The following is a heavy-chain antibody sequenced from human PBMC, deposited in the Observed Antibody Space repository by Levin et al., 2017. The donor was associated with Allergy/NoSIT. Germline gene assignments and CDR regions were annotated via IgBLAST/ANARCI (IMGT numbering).Heavy chain of an antibody. CDR3: AKPLPTLTMIVVGPFDY. V-gene: IGHV3-30*18. Sequence: GGSLRLSCAASGFTFSSYGMHWVRQAPGKGLEWVAVISYDGSNKYYADSVKGRFTISRDNSKNTLYLQMNSLRAEDTAVYYCAKPLPTLTMIVVGPFDYWGQGTLVTVSS. D-gene: IGHD3-22*01. CDR2: ISYDGSNK. J-gene: IGHJ4*02. CDR1: GFTFSSYG.